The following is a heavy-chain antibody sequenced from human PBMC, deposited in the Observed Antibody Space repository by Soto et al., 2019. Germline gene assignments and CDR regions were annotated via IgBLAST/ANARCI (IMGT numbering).Heavy chain of an antibody. CDR1: GYTFTGYY. J-gene: IGHJ3*02. V-gene: IGHV1-2*02. CDR3: ARAVAGTDAFDI. CDR2: INPNSGGT. D-gene: IGHD6-19*01. Sequence: GASVKVSCKASGYTFTGYYMHWLRQAPGQGLEWMGWINPNSGGTNYAQKFQGRVTMTRDTSISTAYMELSRLRSDDTAVYYCARAVAGTDAFDIRGQGTMVTVSS.